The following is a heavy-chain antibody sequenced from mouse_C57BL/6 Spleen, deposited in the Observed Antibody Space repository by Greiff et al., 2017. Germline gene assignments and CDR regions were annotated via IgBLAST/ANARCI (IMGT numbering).Heavy chain of an antibody. CDR2: IRSKSNNYAT. CDR1: GFSFNTYA. J-gene: IGHJ2*01. Sequence: EVMLVESGGGLVQPKGSLKLSCAASGFSFNTYAMNWVRQAPGKGLEWVARIRSKSNNYATYYADSVKDRFTISRDDSESMLYLQMNNLKTEDTAMYYCVRQLGLDFDYWGQGTTLTVSS. D-gene: IGHD4-1*01. V-gene: IGHV10-1*01. CDR3: VRQLGLDFDY.